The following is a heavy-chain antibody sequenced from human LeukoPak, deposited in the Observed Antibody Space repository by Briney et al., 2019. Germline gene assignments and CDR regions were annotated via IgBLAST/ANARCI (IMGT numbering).Heavy chain of an antibody. D-gene: IGHD2-2*01. CDR2: INSDGSRT. J-gene: IGHJ4*02. CDR3: ARDDCSSSSCLTY. CDR1: GFTFSSYW. Sequence: GGSLRLSCAASGFTFSSYWMHWVRQAPGKGLVWVSRINSDGSRTTHADSVKGRFTISRDNAKNTLHLQTNGLRVEDTAVYYCARDDCSSSSCLTYWGQGTLVTVSS. V-gene: IGHV3-74*01.